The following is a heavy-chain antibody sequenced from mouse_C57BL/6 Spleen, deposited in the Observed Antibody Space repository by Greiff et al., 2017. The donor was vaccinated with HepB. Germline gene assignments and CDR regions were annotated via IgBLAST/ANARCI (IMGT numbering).Heavy chain of an antibody. D-gene: IGHD1-1*01. J-gene: IGHJ2*01. V-gene: IGHV1-37*01. CDR3: ARSDYGSSYDY. CDR2: INPYNGDT. Sequence: VQLQQSGPELVKPGASVKISCKASGYSFTGYFMNGVKQSTGRSLEWIGRINPYNGDTYYNQKFKGKATLTVDKSSRTAHMELLSLTSVDFAVYYSARSDYGSSYDYWGQGTTLTVSS. CDR1: GYSFTGYF.